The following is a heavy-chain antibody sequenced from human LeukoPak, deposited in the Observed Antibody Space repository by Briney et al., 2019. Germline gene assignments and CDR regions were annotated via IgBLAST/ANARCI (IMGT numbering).Heavy chain of an antibody. Sequence: SETLSLTCTVSGYSISSGYYWGWIRQPPGKGLEWIGTIYHTGSTYYNPSLKSRVTISLDTSKNQFSLKLSSVTAADTAVYYCARELGTSYYYMDVWGKGTTVTVSS. J-gene: IGHJ6*03. D-gene: IGHD2-2*01. CDR3: ARELGTSYYYMDV. CDR1: GYSISSGYY. V-gene: IGHV4-38-2*02. CDR2: IYHTGST.